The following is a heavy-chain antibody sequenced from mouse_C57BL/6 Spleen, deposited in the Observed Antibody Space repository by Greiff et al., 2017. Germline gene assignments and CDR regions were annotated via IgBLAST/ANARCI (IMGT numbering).Heavy chain of an antibody. CDR3: AKNREYDGAWFAY. V-gene: IGHV2-5*01. J-gene: IGHJ3*01. D-gene: IGHD2-14*01. CDR2: IWRGGST. Sequence: VKLVESGPGLVQPSQSLSITCTVSGFSLTSYGVHWVRQSPGKGLEWLGVIWRGGSTDYNAAFMSRLSITKDNSKSQVFFKMNSLQADDTAIYYCAKNREYDGAWFAYWGQGTLVTVSA. CDR1: GFSLTSYG.